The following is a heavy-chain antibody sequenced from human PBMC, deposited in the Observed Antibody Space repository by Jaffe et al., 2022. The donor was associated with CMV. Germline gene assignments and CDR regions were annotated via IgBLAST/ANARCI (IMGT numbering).Heavy chain of an antibody. Sequence: QVQLQESGPGLVKPSETLSLTCTVSGGSISSYYWSWIRQPPGKGLEWIGYIYYSGSTNYNPSLKSRVTISVDTSKNQFSLKLSSVTAADTAVYYCARQGAEDTALVVVPPWYFDLWGRGTLVTVSS. J-gene: IGHJ2*01. CDR2: IYYSGST. CDR3: ARQGAEDTALVVVPPWYFDL. D-gene: IGHD2-15*01. V-gene: IGHV4-59*08. CDR1: GGSISSYY.